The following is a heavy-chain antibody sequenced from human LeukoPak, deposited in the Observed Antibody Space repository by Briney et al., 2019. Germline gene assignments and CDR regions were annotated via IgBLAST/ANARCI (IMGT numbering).Heavy chain of an antibody. V-gene: IGHV1-18*04. Sequence: ASVKVSCKASGYTFTSYGISWVQQAPGQGLEWMGWISAYNGNTNYAQKLQGRVTMTTDTSTSTAYMELRSLRSDDTAVYYCARDLGYCSGGSCYSSGLFDYWGQGTLVTVSS. D-gene: IGHD2-15*01. CDR3: ARDLGYCSGGSCYSSGLFDY. CDR2: ISAYNGNT. CDR1: GYTFTSYG. J-gene: IGHJ4*02.